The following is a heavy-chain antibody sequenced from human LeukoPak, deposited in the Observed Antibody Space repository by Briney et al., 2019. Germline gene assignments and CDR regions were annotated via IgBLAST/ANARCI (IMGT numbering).Heavy chain of an antibody. Sequence: GGSLRLSCSASGFTFKSYAMHWVRQAPGKGLEYVSTISSNGGRTYHADSVKGRLTISRDNSKNKLYLQMSGPTAEDTAVYYCMKDGAAFGENGWFDPWGQGTLVTVSS. CDR3: MKDGAAFGENGWFDP. D-gene: IGHD3-10*01. J-gene: IGHJ5*02. CDR1: GFTFKSYA. V-gene: IGHV3-64D*09. CDR2: ISSNGGRT.